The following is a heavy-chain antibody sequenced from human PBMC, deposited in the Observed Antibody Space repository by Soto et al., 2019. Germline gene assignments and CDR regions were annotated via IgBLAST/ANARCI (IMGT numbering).Heavy chain of an antibody. CDR1: GCAISSGGYS. CDR3: ARVPDR. Sequence: SDTLSLTFAVSGCAISSGGYSWSWIRQPPGKGLEWIGYIYHSGSTYYNPSLKSRVTISVDRSKNQFSLKLSSVTAADTAVYYCARVPDRWGQGTLVTVSS. D-gene: IGHD2-2*01. J-gene: IGHJ5*02. CDR2: IYHSGST. V-gene: IGHV4-30-2*01.